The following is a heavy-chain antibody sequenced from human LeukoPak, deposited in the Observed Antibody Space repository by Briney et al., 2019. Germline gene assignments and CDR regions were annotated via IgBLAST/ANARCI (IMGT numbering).Heavy chain of an antibody. Sequence: GGSLRLSCAASGFTFDDYAMNWVRKTPGKGLEWVSGINWNGGNTAYADSVKGRFTISRDNAKNSLYLQMNSLRAEDTALYYCARAFFPTVGAYDYWGQGTLVTVSS. CDR1: GFTFDDYA. D-gene: IGHD1-26*01. J-gene: IGHJ4*02. CDR3: ARAFFPTVGAYDY. CDR2: INWNGGNT. V-gene: IGHV3-20*04.